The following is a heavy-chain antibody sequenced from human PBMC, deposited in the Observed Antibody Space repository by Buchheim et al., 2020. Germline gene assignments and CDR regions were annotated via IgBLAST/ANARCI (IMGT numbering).Heavy chain of an antibody. J-gene: IGHJ6*02. CDR3: AKDTTGEWLYYYYYGMDV. CDR1: GFTFSSYG. CDR2: ISYDGSNK. V-gene: IGHV3-30*18. D-gene: IGHD6-19*01. Sequence: QVQLVESGGGVVQPGRSLRLSCAASGFTFSSYGMHWVRQAPGKGLEWVAVISYDGSNKYYADSVKGRFTISRDNSKNTLYLQMNSLRAEDTAVYYCAKDTTGEWLYYYYYGMDVWGQGTT.